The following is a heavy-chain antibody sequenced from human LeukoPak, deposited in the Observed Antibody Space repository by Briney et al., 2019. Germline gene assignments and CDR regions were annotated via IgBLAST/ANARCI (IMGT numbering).Heavy chain of an antibody. CDR3: AKASEHHSSSPSDY. CDR2: TWHDGSNK. V-gene: IGHV3-33*06. CDR1: GFTFSRYG. D-gene: IGHD6-13*01. J-gene: IGHJ4*02. Sequence: GGSLRLSCAASGFTFSRYGMNWVRQAPGKGLEWVAVTWHDGSNKDYGDSVKGRFTISRDNSKNTLYLQMTSLRAEDTAVYYCAKASEHHSSSPSDYWGQGTLVTVSS.